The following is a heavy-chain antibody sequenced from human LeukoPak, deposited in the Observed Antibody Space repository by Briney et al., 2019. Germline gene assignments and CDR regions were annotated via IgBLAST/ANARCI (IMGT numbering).Heavy chain of an antibody. CDR3: ARDPRTVRI. CDR2: ISSSGNSM. D-gene: IGHD1-1*01. CDR1: GFTFRDYE. Sequence: PGGSLRLSCAASGFTFRDYEMNWVRQAPGKGLEWLSYISSSGNSMYYADSVKGRFAISRDNAKNSLYLQMNSLRAEDTAVYYCARDPRTVRIWGQGTLVTVSS. J-gene: IGHJ4*02. V-gene: IGHV3-48*03.